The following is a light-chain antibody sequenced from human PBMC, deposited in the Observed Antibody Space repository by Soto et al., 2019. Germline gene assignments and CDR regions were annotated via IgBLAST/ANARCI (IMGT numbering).Light chain of an antibody. CDR2: RYN. CDR1: RSNIGAGYD. CDR3: QSYDSSLSGYV. J-gene: IGLJ1*01. Sequence: QSVLTQPPSVSGAPGQRVTISCTGSRSNIGAGYDVHWYQQLPGTAPKLLIYRYNNRPSGVPDRFSGSKSGTSASLAITGLQTEDEADYYCQSYDSSLSGYVFGPGTKLTVL. V-gene: IGLV1-40*01.